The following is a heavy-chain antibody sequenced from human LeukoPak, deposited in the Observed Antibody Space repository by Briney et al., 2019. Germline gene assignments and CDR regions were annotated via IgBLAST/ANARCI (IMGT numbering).Heavy chain of an antibody. Sequence: GGSLRLSCAASGFTFHDFAMSWGRQAPGKGLEWGSGVIWNGDGTGYADSVEGRFTISRDNAKNSLYLQMNSLRVDDTALYYCARLGGPDYYFYYYMDVWGKGTTVTVSS. V-gene: IGHV3-20*04. CDR3: ARLGGPDYYFYYYMDV. D-gene: IGHD1-26*01. CDR1: GFTFHDFA. CDR2: VIWNGDGT. J-gene: IGHJ6*03.